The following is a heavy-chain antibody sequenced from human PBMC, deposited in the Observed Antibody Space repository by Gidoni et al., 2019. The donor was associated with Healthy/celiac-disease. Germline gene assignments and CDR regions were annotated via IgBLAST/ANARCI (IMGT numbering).Heavy chain of an antibody. V-gene: IGHV3-23*01. Sequence: EVQLLESGGGLVQPGGSLRLSCAASGFTFSSYAMSWVRQAPGKGLEWVSAISGSGGSTYYADSVKGRFTISRDNSKNTLYLQMNSLRAEDTAVYYCAKEIAYFDWSERYYFDYWGQGTLVTVSA. CDR2: ISGSGGST. CDR3: AKEIAYFDWSERYYFDY. CDR1: GFTFSSYA. D-gene: IGHD3-9*01. J-gene: IGHJ4*02.